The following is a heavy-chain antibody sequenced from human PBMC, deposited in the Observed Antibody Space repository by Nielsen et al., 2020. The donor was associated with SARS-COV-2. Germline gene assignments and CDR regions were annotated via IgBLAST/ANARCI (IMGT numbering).Heavy chain of an antibody. Sequence: GESLKISCAASGFTFSSYGMHWVRQAPGKGLEWVAVISYDGSNKYYADSVKGRFTISRDNSKNTLYLQMNSLRAEDTAVYYCARDGGGYYYLDYWGQGTLVTVSS. CDR2: ISYDGSNK. CDR1: GFTFSSYG. D-gene: IGHD3-22*01. V-gene: IGHV3-30*19. CDR3: ARDGGGYYYLDY. J-gene: IGHJ4*02.